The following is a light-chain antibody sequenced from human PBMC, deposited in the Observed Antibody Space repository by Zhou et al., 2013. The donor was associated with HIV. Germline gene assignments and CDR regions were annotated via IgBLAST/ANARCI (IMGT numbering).Light chain of an antibody. CDR3: QQSYSTPRT. CDR2: ATS. CDR1: QGIGSP. Sequence: DFQLTQSPSSLSASVGDRVTITCRASQGIGSPLAWYQQKPGKVPKVLIYATSTLQSGVPSRFSGSGSGTEFTLTISSLQPEDCATYYCQQSYSTPRTFGQGTKVEIK. J-gene: IGKJ1*01. V-gene: IGKV1-27*01.